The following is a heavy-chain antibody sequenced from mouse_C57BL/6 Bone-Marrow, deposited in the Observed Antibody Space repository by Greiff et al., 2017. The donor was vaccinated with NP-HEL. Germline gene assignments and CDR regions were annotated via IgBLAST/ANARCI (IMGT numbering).Heavy chain of an antibody. CDR1: GYTFTSYW. CDR2: IDPSDSET. CDR3: ARVSTMVTTWYFDV. J-gene: IGHJ1*03. D-gene: IGHD2-2*01. V-gene: IGHV1-52*01. Sequence: QVQLQQPGAELVRPGSSVKLSCKASGYTFTSYWMHWVKQRPIQGLEWIGNIDPSDSETHYNQKFKDKATLTVDKSSSTAYMQLSSLTSEDSAVDYCARVSTMVTTWYFDVWGTGTTVTVSS.